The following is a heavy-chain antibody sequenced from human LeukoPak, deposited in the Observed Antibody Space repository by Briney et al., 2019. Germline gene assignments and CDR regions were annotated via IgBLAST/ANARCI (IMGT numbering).Heavy chain of an antibody. D-gene: IGHD2-15*01. J-gene: IGHJ4*02. V-gene: IGHV4-59*01. Sequence: SETLSLTCTVSGGSISSYYWSWIRQPPGKGLEWIGYIYYSGSTNYNPSLKSRVTISVDTSKNQFSLKLSSVTAADTAVYYCAREGGGSQGFDYWGQGTLVTVSS. CDR2: IYYSGST. CDR1: GGSISSYY. CDR3: AREGGGSQGFDY.